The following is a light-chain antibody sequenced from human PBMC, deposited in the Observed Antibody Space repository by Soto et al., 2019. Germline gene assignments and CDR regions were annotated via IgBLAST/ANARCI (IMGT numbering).Light chain of an antibody. J-gene: IGKJ4*01. CDR1: HSVFFSTNNLNY. CDR2: WAS. CDR3: QQYYSTPLT. Sequence: IVVTQAPESLSVSVCERAAINCRSSHSVFFSTNNLNYFAWYQQKAGQPPKLLIYWASTRESGVPDRFSGSGSGTDFTLTISSLQAEDVAVYYCQQYYSTPLTFGGGTKVDIK. V-gene: IGKV4-1*01.